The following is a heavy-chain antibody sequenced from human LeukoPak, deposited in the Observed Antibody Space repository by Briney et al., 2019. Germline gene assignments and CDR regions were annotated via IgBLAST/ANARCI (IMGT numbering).Heavy chain of an antibody. D-gene: IGHD6-19*01. CDR2: VWYDGSEK. CDR1: GFTFSSYG. CDR3: AGAVAGSWDFQH. V-gene: IGHV3-33*03. Sequence: GGSLRLSCVASGFTFSSYGMHWVRQAPGKGLEWVAIVWYDGSEKYYSDSVKGRFTISRDNSKNTLYLQMNSVRAEDTAVYYCAGAVAGSWDFQHWGQGTLVTVSS. J-gene: IGHJ1*01.